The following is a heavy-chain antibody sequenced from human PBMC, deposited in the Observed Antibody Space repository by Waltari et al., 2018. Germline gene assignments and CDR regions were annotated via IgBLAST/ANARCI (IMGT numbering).Heavy chain of an antibody. V-gene: IGHV4-34*01. CDR1: GGSFSGYY. J-gene: IGHJ4*02. CDR2: INHSGSA. D-gene: IGHD1-26*01. CDR3: ARALGFGSSSGRIDF. Sequence: QVQLQQWGAGLLKPSETLSLPCAVYGGSFSGYYWSWIRQPPGKGLEWIGEINHSGSANYNPSLKSRVTISVDTSKNQFSLKLSSVTAADTAVYYCARALGFGSSSGRIDFWGQGTLVTVSS.